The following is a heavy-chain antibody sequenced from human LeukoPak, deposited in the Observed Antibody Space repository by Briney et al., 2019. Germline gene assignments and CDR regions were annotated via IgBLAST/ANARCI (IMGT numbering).Heavy chain of an antibody. CDR3: ARYYYDNSGSIYAFDI. Sequence: SETLSLTCTVSGGSIGSYYWSWIRQPPGKGLEWIGYIYYSGSTNYNPSLKSRVTISVDTSKNQFSLKLSSVTSADAAVYYCARYYYDNSGSIYAFDIWGQRTMVTVSS. D-gene: IGHD3-22*01. V-gene: IGHV4-59*01. J-gene: IGHJ3*02. CDR1: GGSIGSYY. CDR2: IYYSGST.